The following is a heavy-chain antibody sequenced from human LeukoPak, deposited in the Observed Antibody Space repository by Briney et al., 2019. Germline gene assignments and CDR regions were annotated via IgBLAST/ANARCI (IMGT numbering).Heavy chain of an antibody. D-gene: IGHD1-7*01. J-gene: IGHJ5*02. V-gene: IGHV1-3*01. CDR1: GYTFTSYA. Sequence: ASVKVSCKASGYTFTSYAMHWVRQAPGQRLEWMGWINAGNGNTKYSQKFQGRVTITRNTSISTAYMELSSLRSEDTAVYYCARKRGGRNWNYVWFDPWGQGTLVTVSS. CDR3: ARKRGGRNWNYVWFDP. CDR2: INAGNGNT.